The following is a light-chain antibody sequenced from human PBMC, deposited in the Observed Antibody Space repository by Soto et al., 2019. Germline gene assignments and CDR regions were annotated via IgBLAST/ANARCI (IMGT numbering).Light chain of an antibody. CDR3: LQDHTYPWT. CDR2: AAS. J-gene: IGKJ1*01. CDR1: QGIGDD. Sequence: AIQLTQSPSSLSASVGDRVTITCRASQGIGDDLGWYQQKPGKAPQLLIYAASNLHTGVPSRFSGSGSGTDFTLTISGLQPEDFASYFCLQDHTYPWTFGLGTKVDIK. V-gene: IGKV1-6*01.